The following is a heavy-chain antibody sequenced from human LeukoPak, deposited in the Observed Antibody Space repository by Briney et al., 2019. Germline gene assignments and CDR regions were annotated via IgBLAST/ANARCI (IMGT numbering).Heavy chain of an antibody. CDR1: GGSVSSGSYY. CDR2: IYYSGST. J-gene: IGHJ5*02. Sequence: KPSETLSLTCTVSGGSVSSGSYYWSWIRQPPGKGLEWIGYIYYSGSTNYNPSLKSRVTISVDTSKNQFSLKLSSVTAADTAVYYCARVLSIVATVERWFDPWGQGTPVTVSS. CDR3: ARVLSIVATVERWFDP. D-gene: IGHD5-12*01. V-gene: IGHV4-61*01.